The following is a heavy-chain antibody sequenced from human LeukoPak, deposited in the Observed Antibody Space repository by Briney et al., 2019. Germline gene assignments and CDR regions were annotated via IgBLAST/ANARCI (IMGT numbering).Heavy chain of an antibody. V-gene: IGHV3-7*01. D-gene: IGHD3-10*01. CDR2: IKRDGNEK. Sequence: PGGSLRLSCAASGFTFSSYCMNWVRQAPGKGLEWVANIKRDGNEKNYVDSVKGRFSISRDNAKNSLYLQMDSLRAEDTAVYYCAKEGAYPIITYDSWGQGALVTVSS. J-gene: IGHJ5*01. CDR3: AKEGAYPIITYDS. CDR1: GFTFSSYC.